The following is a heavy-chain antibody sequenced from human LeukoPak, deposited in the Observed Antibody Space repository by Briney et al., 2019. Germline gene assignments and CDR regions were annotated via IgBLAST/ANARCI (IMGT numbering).Heavy chain of an antibody. D-gene: IGHD6-13*01. CDR2: IYYSGST. CDR1: GGSISSYY. J-gene: IGHJ4*02. V-gene: IGHV4-59*01. Sequence: SETLSLTCTVSGGSISSYYWSWIRQPPGKGLEWIGYIYYSGSTNYNPSLKTRVTISVDTSKNQFSLKLSSVTAADTAVYYCARIYSSSWYPFGFDYWGQGTLVTVSS. CDR3: ARIYSSSWYPFGFDY.